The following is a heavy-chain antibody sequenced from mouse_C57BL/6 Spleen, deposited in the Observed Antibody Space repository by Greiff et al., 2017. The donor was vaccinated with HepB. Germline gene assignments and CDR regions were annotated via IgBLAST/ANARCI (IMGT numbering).Heavy chain of an antibody. CDR3: AREGHYGIAMDY. CDR1: GYTFTSYW. Sequence: QVQLQQPGTELVKPGASVKLSCKASGYTFTSYWMHWVKQRPGQGLEWIGNINPSNGGTNYNEKFKSKATLTVDKSSSTAYMQLRSLTSEDSAVYYCAREGHYGIAMDYWGQGTSVTVSS. V-gene: IGHV1-53*01. D-gene: IGHD1-1*01. CDR2: INPSNGGT. J-gene: IGHJ4*01.